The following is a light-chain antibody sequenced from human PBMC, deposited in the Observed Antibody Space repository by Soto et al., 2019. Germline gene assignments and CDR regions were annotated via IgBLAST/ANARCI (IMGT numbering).Light chain of an antibody. CDR1: QTIIIL. V-gene: IGKV1-5*01. J-gene: IGKJ1*01. Sequence: IQRTQSPSTLSGSVLDIFTIACRASQTIIILLALYQQKPGKAPKLLICHASTLESGVPSRFSGSGSGTEFTLTISSLQPDDFATYYCQQYNSYSFGQGTKVDI. CDR3: QQYNSYS. CDR2: HAS.